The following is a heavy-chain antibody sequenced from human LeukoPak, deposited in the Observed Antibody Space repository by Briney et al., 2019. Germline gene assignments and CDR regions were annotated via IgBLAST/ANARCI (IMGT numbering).Heavy chain of an antibody. J-gene: IGHJ4*02. V-gene: IGHV4-39*01. CDR2: IYYSGTT. CDR1: GGSISSSNYY. D-gene: IGHD3-10*01. Sequence: SETLSLTCTVSGGSISSSNYYWGWIRQPPGKGLEWIGNIYYSGTTYRNPSLRSRLTMSVDTSKNQFSLKLTSVTAADTTVYYCARSWGFGEFDYWGQGTLVTVSS. CDR3: ARSWGFGEFDY.